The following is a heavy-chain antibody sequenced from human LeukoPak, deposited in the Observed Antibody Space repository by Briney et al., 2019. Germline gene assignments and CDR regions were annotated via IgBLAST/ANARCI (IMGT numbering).Heavy chain of an antibody. CDR3: ARRETGGNYYFDY. J-gene: IGHJ4*02. Sequence: SETLSLTCTVAGGSISSYYWSWIRRPPGKGLEWIGYIYYSGSTNYNPSLKSRVTISVDTSKNQFSLKLSSVTAADTAVYYRARRETGGNYYFDYWGQGTLVTVSS. D-gene: IGHD1-7*01. V-gene: IGHV4-59*08. CDR1: GGSISSYY. CDR2: IYYSGST.